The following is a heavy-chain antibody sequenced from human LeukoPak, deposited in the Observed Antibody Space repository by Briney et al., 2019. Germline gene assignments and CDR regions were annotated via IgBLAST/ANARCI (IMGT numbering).Heavy chain of an antibody. CDR3: ARARLLRDAFDI. V-gene: IGHV1-18*01. CDR2: ISAYNGNT. D-gene: IGHD3-22*01. CDR1: GYTFTSYG. J-gene: IGHJ3*02. Sequence: ASVKVSCKASGYTFTSYGSSWVRQAPGQGLEWMGWISAYNGNTNYAQKLQGRVTMTTDTSTSTAYMELRSLRSDDTAVYYCARARLLRDAFDIWGQGTMVTVSS.